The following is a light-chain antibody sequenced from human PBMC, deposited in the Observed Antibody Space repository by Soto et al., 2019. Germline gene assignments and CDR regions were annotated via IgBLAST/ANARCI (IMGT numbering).Light chain of an antibody. Sequence: EIVLTQSPDTLSLSPGERATLSCRASQTVGTDFLVWYQQKIGQPPRLLIYATSRRATGIPDRFSGSGSGTDFTLTISRLEPEDFAVDYCQQYGGSPRALSFGGGTRVESK. CDR3: QQYGGSPRALS. J-gene: IGKJ4*01. CDR2: ATS. CDR1: QTVGTDF. V-gene: IGKV3-20*01.